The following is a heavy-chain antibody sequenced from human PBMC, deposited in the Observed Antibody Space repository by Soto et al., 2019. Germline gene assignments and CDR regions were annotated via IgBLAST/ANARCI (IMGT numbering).Heavy chain of an antibody. J-gene: IGHJ6*03. V-gene: IGHV4-39*01. Sequence: SETLSLTCTVSGGSISSSSYYWGWIRQPPGKGLEWIGSIYYSGSTYYNPSLKSRVTISVDTSKNQFSLKLSSVTAADTAVYYCAHSMGNYYYYYYMDVWGKGTTVTVSS. CDR3: AHSMGNYYYYYYMDV. CDR2: IYYSGST. CDR1: GGSISSSSYY. D-gene: IGHD2-21*01.